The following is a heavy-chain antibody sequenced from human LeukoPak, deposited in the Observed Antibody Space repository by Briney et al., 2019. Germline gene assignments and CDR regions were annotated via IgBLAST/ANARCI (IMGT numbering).Heavy chain of an antibody. J-gene: IGHJ6*02. CDR3: ASPQLGQLLLYGMDV. CDR2: ISYDGSDK. V-gene: IGHV3-30-3*01. Sequence: PGGSLRLSCAASGFTFSTYAMHWVRQAPGKGLEWVAVISYDGSDKYYADSVKGRFIISRDNSKNMLNLQINSLRDGDTAVYYCASPQLGQLLLYGMDVWGQGTTVTVSS. D-gene: IGHD1-26*01. CDR1: GFTFSTYA.